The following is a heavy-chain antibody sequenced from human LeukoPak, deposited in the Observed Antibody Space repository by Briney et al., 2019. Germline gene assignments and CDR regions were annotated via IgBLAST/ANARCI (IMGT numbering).Heavy chain of an antibody. V-gene: IGHV4-39*07. CDR2: SYYSGST. D-gene: IGHD5-12*01. CDR1: GDSISSSSYY. CDR3: ARPSGYDRYNWFDP. Sequence: PSETLSLTCTVSGDSISSSSYYWGWIRQPPGKGLEWIGSSYYSGSTSYNPSLKSRVTISLDTSKNQFSLILSSVTAADTAVYYCARPSGYDRYNWFDPWGQGTLVTVSS. J-gene: IGHJ5*02.